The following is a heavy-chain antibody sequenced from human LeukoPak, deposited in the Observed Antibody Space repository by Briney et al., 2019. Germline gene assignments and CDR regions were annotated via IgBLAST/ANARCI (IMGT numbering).Heavy chain of an antibody. CDR3: ARDAGMFNY. CDR2: IYFGGAT. D-gene: IGHD1-1*01. J-gene: IGHJ4*02. Sequence: SETLSLTCTVSGDSISGTNFYWGWIRQSPGKGLEWIGSIYFGGATYYNPSLKSRVTISVDTSKNQFSLSLSPVTAADTAVYYCARDAGMFNYWGQGTLVTVSS. CDR1: GDSISGTNFY. V-gene: IGHV4-39*07.